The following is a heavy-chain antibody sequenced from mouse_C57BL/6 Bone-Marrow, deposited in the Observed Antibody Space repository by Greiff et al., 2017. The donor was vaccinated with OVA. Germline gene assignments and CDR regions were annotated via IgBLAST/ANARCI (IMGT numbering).Heavy chain of an antibody. D-gene: IGHD1-1*01. CDR3: TLLPGGY. CDR2: IYPRDGST. J-gene: IGHJ2*01. CDR1: GYTFTSYD. Sequence: QVQLKESGPELVKPGASVKLSCKASGYTFTSYDINWVKQRPGQGLEWIGWIYPRDGSTKYNEKFKGKATLTVDTSSSTAYMELHSLTSEDSAVYFCTLLPGGYWGQGTTLTVSS. V-gene: IGHV1-85*01.